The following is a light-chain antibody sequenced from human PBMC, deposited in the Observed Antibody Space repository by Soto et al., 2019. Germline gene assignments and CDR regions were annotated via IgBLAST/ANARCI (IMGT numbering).Light chain of an antibody. CDR1: QSISTY. J-gene: IGKJ2*01. V-gene: IGKV3-11*01. CDR2: AAS. Sequence: IVLTQSPATLSLSPGERATLSCRASQSISTYLAWYQQKPGQAPRLLIYAASNRATGTPARFSGSGSGTDFTLTISSLEPEDFAVYYCLQRSHWPPFTFGQGTKLEL. CDR3: LQRSHWPPFT.